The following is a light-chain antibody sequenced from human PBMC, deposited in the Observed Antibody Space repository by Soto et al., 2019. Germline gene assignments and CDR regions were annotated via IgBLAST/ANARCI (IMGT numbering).Light chain of an antibody. Sequence: DLQMTQSPSTLSASVGDRVTITCRASQSISSWLAWYQQKPGKAPKLLIYQASSLESGVPSRFSGSGSGTEFTLTISSLQPDDFATYYCQQYNGYSGYTFGQGTKLEIK. CDR3: QQYNGYSGYT. V-gene: IGKV1-5*03. CDR1: QSISSW. CDR2: QAS. J-gene: IGKJ2*01.